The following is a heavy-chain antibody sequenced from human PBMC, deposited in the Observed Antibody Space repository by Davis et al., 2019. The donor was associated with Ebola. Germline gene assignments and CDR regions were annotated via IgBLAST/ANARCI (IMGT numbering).Heavy chain of an antibody. D-gene: IGHD2-15*01. V-gene: IGHV3-23*01. J-gene: IGHJ4*02. Sequence: GGSLRLSCAASGFTFSSYAMSWVRQAPGKGLEWVSVISGSGGSTYYADSVKGRFTISRDKSKNTLYLQMNSLRAEDTAIYYCAKDRRKITPDYFDYWGQGTLVTVSS. CDR3: AKDRRKITPDYFDY. CDR1: GFTFSSYA. CDR2: ISGSGGST.